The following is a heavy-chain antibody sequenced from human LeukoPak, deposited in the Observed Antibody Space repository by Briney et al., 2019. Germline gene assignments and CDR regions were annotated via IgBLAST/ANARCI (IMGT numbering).Heavy chain of an antibody. CDR3: ARDRGIAVADHFDY. Sequence: GGSLRLSCAASGFTFRSYSMNWVRQAPGKGLEWVSYISSSSSTIYYADSVKGRFTISRDNAKNSLYLQMNSLRAEDTAVYYCARDRGIAVADHFDYWGQGTLVTVSS. J-gene: IGHJ4*02. CDR2: ISSSSSTI. V-gene: IGHV3-48*01. CDR1: GFTFRSYS. D-gene: IGHD6-19*01.